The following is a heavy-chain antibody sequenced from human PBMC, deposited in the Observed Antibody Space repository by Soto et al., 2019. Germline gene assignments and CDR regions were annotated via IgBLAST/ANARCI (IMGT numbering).Heavy chain of an antibody. Sequence: ESGGGLVKPGESLRLSCVASGFTFSAYSMTWVRQAPGKGLEWVSSIGSSTSYIYYADSVAGRVTISRDNAKNSLSLQMHSLRAEDTAVYYCARVISGGSWTHDYWGQGTLVTVSS. CDR1: GFTFSAYS. J-gene: IGHJ4*02. CDR3: ARVISGGSWTHDY. CDR2: IGSSTSYI. D-gene: IGHD2-15*01. V-gene: IGHV3-21*01.